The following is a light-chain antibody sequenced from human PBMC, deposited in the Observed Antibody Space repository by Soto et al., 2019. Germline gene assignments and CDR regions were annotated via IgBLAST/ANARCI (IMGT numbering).Light chain of an antibody. CDR2: GVY. CDR3: QHYGYSQWT. V-gene: IGKV3-20*01. J-gene: IGKJ1*01. CDR1: QTGSNSY. Sequence: IVLTQSPGTLSLSPWERATVSCRASQTGSNSYLAWYQHKSGQAPRLLIYGVYTRASGIPDRFSGSGSGTEFTLTTTRLEPEDSAVYFCQHYGYSQWTFGQGTKVDIK.